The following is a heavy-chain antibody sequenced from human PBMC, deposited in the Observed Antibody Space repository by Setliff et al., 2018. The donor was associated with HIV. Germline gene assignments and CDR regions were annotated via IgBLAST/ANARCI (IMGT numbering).Heavy chain of an antibody. D-gene: IGHD2-8*01. CDR1: GSSISSVYY. Sequence: PSETLSLTCAVSGSSISSVYYWSWVRQPPGKGLEWIGDIFYTGNTYYNPSLQSRVAISVDTSENQFSLKLNSVTAADTAVYYCARRGRDGVLIVFATGFDPWGQGTQVTVSS. V-gene: IGHV4-38-2*01. CDR2: IFYTGNT. J-gene: IGHJ5*02. CDR3: ARRGRDGVLIVFATGFDP.